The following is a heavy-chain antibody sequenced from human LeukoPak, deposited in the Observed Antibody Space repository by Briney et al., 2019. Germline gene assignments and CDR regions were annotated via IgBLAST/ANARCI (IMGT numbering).Heavy chain of an antibody. CDR2: INPNSGGT. J-gene: IGHJ4*02. Sequence: GSSVKVSCKASGGTFSSYAISWVRQAPGQGLEWMGWINPNSGGTNYAQKFQGRVTMTRDTSISTAYMELSRLRSDDTAVYYCARDHNWNYLFDYWGQGTLVTVSS. D-gene: IGHD1-7*01. V-gene: IGHV1-2*02. CDR3: ARDHNWNYLFDY. CDR1: GGTFSSYA.